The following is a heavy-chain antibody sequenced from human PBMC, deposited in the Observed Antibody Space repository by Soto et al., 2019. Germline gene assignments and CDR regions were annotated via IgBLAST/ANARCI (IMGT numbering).Heavy chain of an antibody. CDR3: ARRYCSRTSCYTGDWFDP. CDR1: GYTFTGYY. J-gene: IGHJ5*02. CDR2: INPNSGGT. D-gene: IGHD2-2*02. Sequence: ASVKVSCKASGYTFTGYYMHWVRQAPGQGLEWMGWINPNSGGTNYAQKFQGRVTMTRDTSISTAYMELSRLRSDDTAVYYWARRYCSRTSCYTGDWFDPWGQGTLVTVSS. V-gene: IGHV1-2*02.